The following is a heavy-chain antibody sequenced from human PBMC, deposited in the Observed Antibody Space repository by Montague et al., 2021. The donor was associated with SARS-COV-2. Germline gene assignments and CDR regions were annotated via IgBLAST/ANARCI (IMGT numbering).Heavy chain of an antibody. Sequence: SLSLSFAASGFTFSSYEMNWVRQAPGKGLEWVSYISSTGSTIFYADSVKGRFTISRDNAKISLYLQMNSLRAEDTAVYYCASRAPTRIVLMVYAIGGYFDYWGQGTLVTVSS. D-gene: IGHD2-8*01. V-gene: IGHV3-48*03. J-gene: IGHJ4*02. CDR1: GFTFSSYE. CDR2: ISSTGSTI. CDR3: ASRAPTRIVLMVYAIGGYFDY.